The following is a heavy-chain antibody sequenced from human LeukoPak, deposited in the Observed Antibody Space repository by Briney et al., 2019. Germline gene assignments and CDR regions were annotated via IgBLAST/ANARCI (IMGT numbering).Heavy chain of an antibody. CDR3: ARGVPVVLAYMDV. CDR2: IYYSAIT. Sequence: PSETLSLTCTVSGGSISSSSYYCGWIRQPPGKALEWIGSIYYSAITYYNPSLKSRVTISVDTSKNQFSLKLSSVTAADTAVYYCARGVPVVLAYMDVWGKGTTVTVYS. D-gene: IGHD2-8*02. V-gene: IGHV4-39*01. CDR1: GGSISSSSYY. J-gene: IGHJ6*03.